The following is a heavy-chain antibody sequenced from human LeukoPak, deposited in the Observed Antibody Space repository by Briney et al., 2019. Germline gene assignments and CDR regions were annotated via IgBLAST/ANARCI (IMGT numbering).Heavy chain of an antibody. V-gene: IGHV4-59*01. J-gene: IGHJ6*03. CDR2: IYYSGST. CDR3: GRGRKGYSYGSSYYYYYMDV. D-gene: IGHD5-18*01. CDR1: GGSISSYY. Sequence: SETLSLTCTVSGGSISSYYWSWIRQPPGKGLAWIGYIYYSGSTNYNPSLKSRVTISVDTSKNQFSLKLSSVTAADTAVYYCGRGRKGYSYGSSYYYYYMDVWGKGTTVTVSS.